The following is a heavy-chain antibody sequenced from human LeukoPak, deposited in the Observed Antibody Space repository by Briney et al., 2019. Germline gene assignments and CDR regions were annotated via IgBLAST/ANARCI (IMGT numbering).Heavy chain of an antibody. J-gene: IGHJ4*02. CDR3: AREGDYYGSGSRGFDY. V-gene: IGHV1-18*01. CDR1: GYTFTSYG. CDR2: ISAYNGNT. D-gene: IGHD3-10*01. Sequence: ASVKVSCKASGYTFTSYGISWLRQAPGQGLEWMGWISAYNGNTNYAQKLQGRVTMTTDTSTSTAYMELRSLRSDDTAVYYCAREGDYYGSGSRGFDYWGQGTLVTVSS.